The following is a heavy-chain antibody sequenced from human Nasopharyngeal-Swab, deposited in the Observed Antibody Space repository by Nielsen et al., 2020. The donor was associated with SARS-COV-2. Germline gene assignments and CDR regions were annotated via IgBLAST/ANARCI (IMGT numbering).Heavy chain of an antibody. CDR1: GYIFTTYY. V-gene: IGHV1-46*01. J-gene: IGHJ4*02. D-gene: IGHD5-24*01. CDR3: AKGVVRDGYSEGGDY. Sequence: ASVKVSCKASGYIFTTYYIHWVRQAPGHGLEWMGIINPNGGTTTYAQKFQGRVTMTRDTSTSTVYMEVRSLRSEDTAIYYCAKGVVRDGYSEGGDYWGQGTLVTVSS. CDR2: INPNGGTT.